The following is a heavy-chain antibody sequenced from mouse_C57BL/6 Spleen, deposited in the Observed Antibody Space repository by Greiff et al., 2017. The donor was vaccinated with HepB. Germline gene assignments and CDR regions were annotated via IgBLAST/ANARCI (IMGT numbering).Heavy chain of an antibody. J-gene: IGHJ1*03. D-gene: IGHD2-3*01. CDR3: ARQDDGYPWYFDV. CDR1: GFTFSSYT. CDR2: ISGGGGNT. V-gene: IGHV5-9*01. Sequence: EVQLVESGGGLVKPGGSLKLSCAASGFTFSSYTMSWVRQTPEKRLEWVATISGGGGNTYYPDSVKGRFTISRDNAKNTLYLQMSSLRSEDTALYYCARQDDGYPWYFDVWGTGTTVTVSS.